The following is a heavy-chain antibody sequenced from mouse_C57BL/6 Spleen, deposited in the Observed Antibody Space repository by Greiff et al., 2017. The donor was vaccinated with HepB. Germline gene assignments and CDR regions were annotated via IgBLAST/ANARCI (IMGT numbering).Heavy chain of an antibody. CDR1: GFTFSDYG. CDR2: ISSGSSTI. J-gene: IGHJ1*03. V-gene: IGHV5-17*01. Sequence: EVMLVESGGGLVKPGGSLKLSCAASGFTFSDYGMHWVRQAPEKGLEGVAYISSGSSTIYYADTVKGRFTISRDNAKNTLFLQMTSLRSEDTAMYYCARPYYGSLYWYFDVWGTGTTVTVSS. D-gene: IGHD1-1*01. CDR3: ARPYYGSLYWYFDV.